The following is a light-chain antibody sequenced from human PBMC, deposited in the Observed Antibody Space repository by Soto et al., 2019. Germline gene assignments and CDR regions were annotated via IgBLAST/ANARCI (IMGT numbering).Light chain of an antibody. CDR2: GAS. CDR3: QQYNTWPSYT. J-gene: IGKJ2*01. V-gene: IGKV3-15*01. Sequence: EIVMTQSPGTLSVSPGERATLSCRASQSVSSNLVWYQQKPGQAPRLLIYGASTRATSVPARFSGSGSGTEFTLTISSLQSEDVAVYYCQQYNTWPSYTFGQGTKLEIK. CDR1: QSVSSN.